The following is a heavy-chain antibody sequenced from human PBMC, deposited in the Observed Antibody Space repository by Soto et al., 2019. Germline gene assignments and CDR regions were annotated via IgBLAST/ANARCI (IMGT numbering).Heavy chain of an antibody. V-gene: IGHV3-7*01. Sequence: GGSLRLSCEASGFNFSRSWMSWVRQAPGKGLEWVANMKDDGSEEYYADSVRGRFTISRDNAKNSVHLQMNSLRVEDTAAYYCARGFYTDYWGQGALVTVSS. CDR3: ARGFYTDY. D-gene: IGHD3-3*01. CDR2: MKDDGSEE. J-gene: IGHJ4*02. CDR1: GFNFSRSW.